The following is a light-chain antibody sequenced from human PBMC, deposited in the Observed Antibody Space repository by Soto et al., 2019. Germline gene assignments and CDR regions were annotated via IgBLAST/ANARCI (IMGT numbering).Light chain of an antibody. CDR2: DAS. J-gene: IGKJ4*01. V-gene: IGKV1-33*01. CDR1: QYIGNY. Sequence: DVQMTQSPSSLSASIGDRVTITCHSSQYIGNYLNWYQQKQGRAPKLLIYDASNLHNGVPSRFSGSGFGTVFTLTIKFLQPDDFATYFCQQYNSLPLTFGGGTKLDIK. CDR3: QQYNSLPLT.